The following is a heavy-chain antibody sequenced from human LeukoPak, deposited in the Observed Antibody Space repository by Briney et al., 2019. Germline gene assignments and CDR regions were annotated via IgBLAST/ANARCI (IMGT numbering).Heavy chain of an antibody. CDR2: VIPIFGTA. D-gene: IGHD6-13*01. CDR3: ASRGAAGYYYYYMDV. CDR1: GGTFSSYA. V-gene: IGHV1-69*06. J-gene: IGHJ6*03. Sequence: ASVKVSCKASGGTFSSYAISWVRQAPGQGLEWMGGVIPIFGTANYAQKFQGRVTITADKSTSTAYMELSSLRSEDTAVYYCASRGAAGYYYYYMDVWGKGTTVTVSS.